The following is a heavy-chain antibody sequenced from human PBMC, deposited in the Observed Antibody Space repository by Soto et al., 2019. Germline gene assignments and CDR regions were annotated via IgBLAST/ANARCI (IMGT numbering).Heavy chain of an antibody. Sequence: QVQLVESGGGVVQPGRSLRLSCAASGFIFSSYTMHWVRQAPGKGLEWVGVITYDGSNQYYADSVKGRFTISRDNSRNMLFLQMNSLRPDYTAVYYCARAPSGSYPEFDYLGQGTLVTVSS. V-gene: IGHV3-30-3*01. CDR3: ARAPSGSYPEFDY. J-gene: IGHJ4*02. CDR1: GFIFSSYT. CDR2: ITYDGSNQ. D-gene: IGHD1-26*01.